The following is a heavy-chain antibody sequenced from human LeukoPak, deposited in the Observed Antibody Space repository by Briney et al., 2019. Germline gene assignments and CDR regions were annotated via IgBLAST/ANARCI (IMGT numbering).Heavy chain of an antibody. J-gene: IGHJ4*02. CDR1: GGSISSSSYY. Sequence: SETLSLTCTVSGGSISSSSYYWGWIRQPPGKGLEWIGSIYYSGSTYYNPSLKSRVTISVDTSKNQCSLKLSSVTAADTAVYYCARLVATTLPFDYWGQGTLVTVSS. D-gene: IGHD5-12*01. V-gene: IGHV4-39*07. CDR3: ARLVATTLPFDY. CDR2: IYYSGST.